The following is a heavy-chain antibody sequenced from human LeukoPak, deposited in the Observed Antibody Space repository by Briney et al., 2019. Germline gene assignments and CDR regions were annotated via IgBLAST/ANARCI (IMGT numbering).Heavy chain of an antibody. CDR2: IYYSGST. CDR1: GGSISTYY. D-gene: IGHD3-10*01. J-gene: IGHJ6*02. Sequence: PSETLSLTCTVSGGSISTYYWSWIRQPPGKGLEWHGYIYYSGSTNYNPSLKSRVTISLDTSKDQFSLKLSSVTAADTAVYYCARVFGSGSYSTGMDVWGQGTTVTVSS. V-gene: IGHV4-59*08. CDR3: ARVFGSGSYSTGMDV.